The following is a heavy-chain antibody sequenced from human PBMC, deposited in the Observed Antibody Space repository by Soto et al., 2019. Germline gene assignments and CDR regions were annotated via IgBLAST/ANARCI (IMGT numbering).Heavy chain of an antibody. Sequence: GESLKISCKGSGYSFTNYWINWVRQMPGKGLEWMGRIDPDDPYTNYSPSFQGHVTISVDKSISTAYLQWGSLQASDTAIYYCARLPPPTYCSGSTCSGYWGQGTLVTVSS. V-gene: IGHV5-10-1*01. CDR1: GYSFTNYW. J-gene: IGHJ4*02. CDR3: ARLPPPTYCSGSTCSGY. CDR2: IDPDDPYT. D-gene: IGHD2-15*01.